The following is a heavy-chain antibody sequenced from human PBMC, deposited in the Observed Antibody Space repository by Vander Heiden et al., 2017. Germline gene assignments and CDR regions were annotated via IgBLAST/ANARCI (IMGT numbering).Heavy chain of an antibody. CDR2: ISYDGSNK. CDR3: AKGGEFGVVILNFDY. V-gene: IGHV3-30*18. D-gene: IGHD3-3*01. Sequence: QVQLVASGGGVVQPGRSLSLSCAASGFTFSSYGMHWVRQAPGKGLEWVAVISYDGSNKYYADSVKGRFTISRDNSKNTLYLQMNSLRAEDTAVYYCAKGGEFGVVILNFDYWGQGTLVTVSS. J-gene: IGHJ4*02. CDR1: GFTFSSYG.